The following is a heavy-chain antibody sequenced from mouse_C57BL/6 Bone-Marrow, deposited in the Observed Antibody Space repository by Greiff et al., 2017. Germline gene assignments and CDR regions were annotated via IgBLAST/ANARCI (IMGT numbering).Heavy chain of an antibody. V-gene: IGHV14-4*01. D-gene: IGHD3-2*02. Sequence: VQLQQSGAELVRPGASVKLSCTASGFNIKDDYMHWVKQRPEQGLEWIGWIDPENGDTEYASKFQGKATITADTSSNTAYLQLSSLTSEDTAVYYCTLSQALLDYWGQGTTLTVSS. CDR3: TLSQALLDY. CDR1: GFNIKDDY. CDR2: IDPENGDT. J-gene: IGHJ2*01.